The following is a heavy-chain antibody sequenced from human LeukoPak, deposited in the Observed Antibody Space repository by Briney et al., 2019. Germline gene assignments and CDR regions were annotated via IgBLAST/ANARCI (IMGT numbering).Heavy chain of an antibody. CDR3: ARSPSGTGGFDP. Sequence: PGGSLRLSCAASGFTFSSYSMNWVRQAPGKGLEWVAYISSSSNTTYYADSVKGRFTISRDNAKNSLYLQMNSLRAEDTAVYYCARSPSGTGGFDPWGQGTLVTVSS. D-gene: IGHD1-1*01. V-gene: IGHV3-48*01. CDR2: ISSSSNTT. J-gene: IGHJ5*02. CDR1: GFTFSSYS.